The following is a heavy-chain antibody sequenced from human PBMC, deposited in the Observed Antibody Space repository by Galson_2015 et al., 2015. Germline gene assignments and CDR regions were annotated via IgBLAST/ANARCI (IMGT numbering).Heavy chain of an antibody. J-gene: IGHJ4*02. Sequence: SLRLSCATSGFTFTSYWMSWVRQAPGKGLEWVANIKEDGSEIYYVDSVKGRFSISRDNAKNSLYLQMNSLRAEDTAVYYCARDLLRTRTTFYYWGQGTLVTVSS. V-gene: IGHV3-7*01. D-gene: IGHD1-7*01. CDR1: GFTFTSYW. CDR3: ARDLLRTRTTFYY. CDR2: IKEDGSEI.